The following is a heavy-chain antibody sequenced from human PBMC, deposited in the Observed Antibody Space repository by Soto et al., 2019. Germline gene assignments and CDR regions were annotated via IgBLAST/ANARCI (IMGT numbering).Heavy chain of an antibody. Sequence: ASVKVSCKVSGYTFTSYGISWVRQAPGQGLEWMGWISAYNGNTNYAQKLQGRVTMTTDTSTSTAYMELRSLRSDDTAVYYCAREIAVAGTGPDYYYGMDVWGQGTTVTVSS. J-gene: IGHJ6*02. V-gene: IGHV1-18*01. CDR3: AREIAVAGTGPDYYYGMDV. D-gene: IGHD6-19*01. CDR2: ISAYNGNT. CDR1: GYTFTSYG.